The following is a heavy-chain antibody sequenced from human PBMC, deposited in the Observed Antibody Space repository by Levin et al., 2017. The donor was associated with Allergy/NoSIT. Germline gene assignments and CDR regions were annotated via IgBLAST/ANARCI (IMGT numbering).Heavy chain of an antibody. J-gene: IGHJ5*01. CDR2: ITSTNDR. CDR1: GFTFSDYM. Sequence: PGGSLRLSCAASGFTFSDYMINWVRQAPGKGLEWVSSITSTNDRYYADLIKGRFTISRDNARNSVFLQMNSLRAEDTAVYYCARGNWFDSWGQGTVVTVSS. V-gene: IGHV3-69-1*02. CDR3: ARGNWFDS.